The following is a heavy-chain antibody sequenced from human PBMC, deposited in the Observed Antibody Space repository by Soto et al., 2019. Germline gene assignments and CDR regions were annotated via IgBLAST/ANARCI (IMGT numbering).Heavy chain of an antibody. D-gene: IGHD1-1*01. CDR1: GFTFTNYY. Sequence: QVRLVQSGAEVKKPGASVKVSCKASGFTFTNYYIHWVRQAPGQGLEWMGLINPGGGGTFYAQKFQGRVTVTRDTSTGTVYMELSNLRSEDTAVYFCARDSGDTTLRQWGRSFHYWGQGTLVTVSS. V-gene: IGHV1-46*01. CDR2: INPGGGGT. J-gene: IGHJ4*02. CDR3: ARDSGDTTLRQWGRSFHY.